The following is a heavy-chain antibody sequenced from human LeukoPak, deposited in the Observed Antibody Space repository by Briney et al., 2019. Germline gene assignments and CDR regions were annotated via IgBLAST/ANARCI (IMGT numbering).Heavy chain of an antibody. CDR1: GYSISSGYY. J-gene: IGHJ6*03. V-gene: IGHV4-38-2*01. Sequence: SSETLSLTCAVSGYSISSGYYWGWIRQPPGKGLEWIGSIYHSGSTYYNPSLKSRVTISVDTSKNQFSLKLSSVTAADTAVYYCARRPYCSSTSCYYYYMDVWGEGTTVTVSS. CDR3: ARRPYCSSTSCYYYYMDV. D-gene: IGHD2-2*01. CDR2: IYHSGST.